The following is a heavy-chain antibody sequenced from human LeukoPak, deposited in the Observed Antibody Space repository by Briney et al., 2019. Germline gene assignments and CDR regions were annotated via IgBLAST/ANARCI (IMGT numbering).Heavy chain of an antibody. CDR3: AGGYDTGWTPLGY. J-gene: IGHJ4*02. CDR2: MSPNSGNT. Sequence: GASVKVSCKASGYTFTSYDINWVRQATGQGLEWMGWMSPNSGNTGYEQKFQGRVTMTRNTSISTAYMELSSLRSDDTAVYYCAGGYDTGWTPLGYWGQGTLVTVSS. D-gene: IGHD6-19*01. V-gene: IGHV1-8*01. CDR1: GYTFTSYD.